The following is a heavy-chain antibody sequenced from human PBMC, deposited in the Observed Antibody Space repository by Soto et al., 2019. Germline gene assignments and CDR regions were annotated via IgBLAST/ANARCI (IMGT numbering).Heavy chain of an antibody. CDR3: AKARVRIVGANSFDY. J-gene: IGHJ4*02. V-gene: IGHV3-30*18. CDR2: ISDDGDKR. CDR1: GFTFSNYG. D-gene: IGHD1-26*01. Sequence: VGSLRLSCVGSGFTFSNYGMHWVRQPPGKGLEWVALISDDGDKRYYADSVRGRLIISRDNSKNTLYLQMNSLGPDDTAVYFCAKARVRIVGANSFDYWGQGTPVTVSS.